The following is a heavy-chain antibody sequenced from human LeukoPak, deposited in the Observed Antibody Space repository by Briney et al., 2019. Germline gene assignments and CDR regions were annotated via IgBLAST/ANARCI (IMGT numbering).Heavy chain of an antibody. CDR2: IKQDGSEK. CDR1: GFTFSNFW. J-gene: IGHJ6*04. V-gene: IGHV3-7*01. D-gene: IGHD3-10*02. CDR3: AELGITMIGGV. Sequence: GGSLRLSCAASGFTFSNFWMSWVRQAPGKGLEWVANIKQDGSEKYYVDSVKGRFTISRDNAKNSLYLQMNSLRAEDTAVYYCAELGITMIGGVWGKGTTVTISS.